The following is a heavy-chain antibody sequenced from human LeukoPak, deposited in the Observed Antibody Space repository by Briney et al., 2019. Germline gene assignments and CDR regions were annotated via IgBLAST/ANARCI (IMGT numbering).Heavy chain of an antibody. CDR3: ALENCYVDTGCSKSFDY. CDR2: IDPKSGGP. D-gene: IGHD3-9*01. V-gene: IGHV1-2*02. Sequence: ASLKVSCKTSGYTFTVKFLHCLRQAPGQGLEWMGGIDPKSGGPVYGQNFRGRVTVTRDTSVSTAHMELSRLRSDDTAVYFCALENCYVDTGCSKSFDYWGQGTLVTVSS. J-gene: IGHJ4*02. CDR1: GYTFTVKF.